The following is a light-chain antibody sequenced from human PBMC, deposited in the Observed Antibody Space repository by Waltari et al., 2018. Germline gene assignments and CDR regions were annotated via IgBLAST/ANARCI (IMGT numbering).Light chain of an antibody. J-gene: IGLJ2*01. V-gene: IGLV3-1*01. CDR1: KLGNKY. CDR2: QDN. Sequence: SYELTQPPLVSVSPGQTASITCSGDKLGNKYACWYQQKPGQSPVLVIYQDNRRPSGIPERFSGSNSGNTATLTISGTQAMDEADYFCQAWDSITVVFGGGTKLTVL. CDR3: QAWDSITVV.